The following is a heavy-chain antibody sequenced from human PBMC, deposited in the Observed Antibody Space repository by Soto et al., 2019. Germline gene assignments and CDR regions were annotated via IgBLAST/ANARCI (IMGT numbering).Heavy chain of an antibody. D-gene: IGHD3-22*01. CDR3: ARGQGYYYDSSASNWFDP. J-gene: IGHJ5*02. V-gene: IGHV4-30-4*01. Sequence: PSETLSLTCTVSGGSISNGDYYWSWIRQPPGKGLEWIGYIYSSGTTYYNPSLKSRLTISVDTSKNQFSLKLSSVTAADTAVYYCARGQGYYYDSSASNWFDPWGQGTLVTVSS. CDR1: GGSISNGDYY. CDR2: IYSSGTT.